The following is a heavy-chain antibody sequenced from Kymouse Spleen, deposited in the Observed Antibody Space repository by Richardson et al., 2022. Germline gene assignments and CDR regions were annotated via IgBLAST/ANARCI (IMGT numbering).Heavy chain of an antibody. D-gene: IGHD6-13*01. CDR2: IYYSGST. J-gene: IGHJ5*02. CDR1: GGSISSYY. V-gene: IGHV4-59*01. Sequence: QVQLQESGPGLVKPSETLSLTCTVSGGSISSYYWSWIRQPPGKGLEWIGYIYYSGSTNYNPSLKSRVTISVDTSKNQFSLKLSSVTAADTAVYYCARASIAAAGTWFDPWGQGTLVTVSS. CDR3: ARASIAAAGTWFDP.